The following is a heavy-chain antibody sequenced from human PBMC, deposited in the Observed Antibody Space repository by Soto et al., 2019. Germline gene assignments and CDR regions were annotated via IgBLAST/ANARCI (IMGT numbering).Heavy chain of an antibody. V-gene: IGHV3-30*18. D-gene: IGHD4-17*01. CDR3: AKVLTFDDYGGIDY. CDR1: GFTFSSYG. CDR2: ISYDGSNK. Sequence: GGSLRLSCAASGFTFSSYGMHWVRQAPGKGLEWVAVISYDGSNKYYADSVKGRFTISRDNSKNTLYLQMNSLRAEDTAVYYCAKVLTFDDYGGIDYWGQGTLVTVSS. J-gene: IGHJ4*02.